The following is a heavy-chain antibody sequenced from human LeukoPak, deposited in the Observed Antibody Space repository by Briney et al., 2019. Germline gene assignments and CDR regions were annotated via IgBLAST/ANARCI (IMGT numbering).Heavy chain of an antibody. J-gene: IGHJ3*02. CDR3: AKGELTFDI. CDR1: RFTFSSYA. Sequence: GGSLRLSCAASRFTFSSYAMSWVRQAPGKGLQWVSSLTGGGDNTYYADSVKGRFTISRDNSKNTLFLQINSLGAEDTAIYYCAKGELTFDIWGQGTMVTVST. CDR2: LTGGGDNT. V-gene: IGHV3-23*01.